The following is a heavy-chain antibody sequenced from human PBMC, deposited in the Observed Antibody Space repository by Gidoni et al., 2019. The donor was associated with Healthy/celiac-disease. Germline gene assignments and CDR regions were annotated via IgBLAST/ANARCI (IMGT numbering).Heavy chain of an antibody. J-gene: IGHJ6*03. V-gene: IGHV3-49*04. CDR2: IRSKAYGGTT. CDR3: TRDFPCGSCYQGNNLMDV. Sequence: EVQLVESGGGLVQPGRSLRLSCTAAGFTSGDYAMSWVRQAPGKGLEWVGFIRSKAYGGTTEYAASVKGRFTISRDDSKSIAYLQMNSLKTEDTAVYYCTRDFPCGSCYQGNNLMDVWGKGTTVTVSS. D-gene: IGHD2-15*01. CDR1: GFTSGDYA.